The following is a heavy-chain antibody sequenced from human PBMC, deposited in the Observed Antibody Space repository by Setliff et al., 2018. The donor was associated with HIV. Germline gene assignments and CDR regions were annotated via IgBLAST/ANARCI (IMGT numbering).Heavy chain of an antibody. CDR2: ITSSSKSA. CDR1: GFTFNTYT. D-gene: IGHD3-3*01. V-gene: IGHV3-21*06. J-gene: IGHJ6*03. Sequence: GGSLRLSCAASGFTFNTYTMNWVRQAPGKGPEWVSSITSSSKSAYYADAVKGRFTISRDNAKTLLYLQMTNLTAEDTATYYCARPGAEFDFWNGYFYYYYMDVWGKGTAVTVSS. CDR3: ARPGAEFDFWNGYFYYYYMDV.